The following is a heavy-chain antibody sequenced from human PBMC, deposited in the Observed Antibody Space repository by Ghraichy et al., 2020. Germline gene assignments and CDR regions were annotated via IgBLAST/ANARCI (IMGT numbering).Heavy chain of an antibody. CDR2: ISYDGSNK. V-gene: IGHV3-30*18. J-gene: IGHJ4*02. D-gene: IGHD1-26*01. CDR1: GFTFSSYG. CDR3: AKDRRYSGSYQSFDY. Sequence: GGSLRLSCAASGFTFSSYGMHWVRQAPGKGLEWVAVISYDGSNKYYADSVKGRFTISRDNSKNTLYLQMNSLRAEDTAVYYCAKDRRYSGSYQSFDYWGQGTLVTVSS.